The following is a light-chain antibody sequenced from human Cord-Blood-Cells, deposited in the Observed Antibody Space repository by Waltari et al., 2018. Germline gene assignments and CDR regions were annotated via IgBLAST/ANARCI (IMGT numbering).Light chain of an antibody. CDR2: DVI. CDR1: SSDVGCYNY. V-gene: IGLV2-14*01. CDR3: SSYTSSSTYV. J-gene: IGLJ1*01. Sequence: QSALTQPASVSGSPGQSITISCTGTSSDVGCYNYVSWYQQHPGKAPNLMSYDVIKRPSGVSNRFAGSKSGNTASLTISGLQAEDEADYYCSSYTSSSTYVYGTGTKVTVL.